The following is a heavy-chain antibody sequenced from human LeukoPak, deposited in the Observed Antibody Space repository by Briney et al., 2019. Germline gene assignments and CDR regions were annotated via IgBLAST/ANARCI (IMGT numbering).Heavy chain of an antibody. Sequence: GGSLRLSCTASGFSFGDYTMSWVRQAPGKGLEWVGFIKSKASGGATEYAASVQGRFIITRDESNSIVYLQVNSLQIEDTAMYYCTRKRRSFLDYWGQGTLVTASS. CDR2: IKSKASGGAT. V-gene: IGHV3-49*04. CDR1: GFSFGDYT. J-gene: IGHJ4*02. D-gene: IGHD2/OR15-2a*01. CDR3: TRKRRSFLDY.